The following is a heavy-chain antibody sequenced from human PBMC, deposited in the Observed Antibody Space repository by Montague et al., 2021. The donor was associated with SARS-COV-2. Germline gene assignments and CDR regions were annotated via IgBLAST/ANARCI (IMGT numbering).Heavy chain of an antibody. D-gene: IGHD2-2*01. J-gene: IGHJ4*02. V-gene: IGHV4-34*01. CDR1: GGSFSGYY. Sequence: SETLSLTCAVYGGSFSGYYWSWFRQPPGKGLEWIGEISHSGSTNYNPSLKSRVTISVDTSKNQFSLKLSSVTAANTAVYYCARHPLGYCSSTSCYVGWGQGTLVTVSS. CDR2: ISHSGST. CDR3: ARHPLGYCSSTSCYVG.